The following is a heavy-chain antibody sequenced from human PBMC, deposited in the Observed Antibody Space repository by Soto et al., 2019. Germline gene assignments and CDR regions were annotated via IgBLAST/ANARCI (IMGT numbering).Heavy chain of an antibody. CDR1: GGSIRSDGCS. CDR2: IYNRGNT. Sequence: SETLSLTCAVSGGSIRSDGCSWSWIRQPPGKGLKWIGYIYNRGNTFYNPSLQSRVSISLDTSKNQFSLKLSSVTAADTAVYYCARAGAYYYDSTGLYYFDYWGQGTLVTV. J-gene: IGHJ4*02. CDR3: ARAGAYYYDSTGLYYFDY. D-gene: IGHD3-22*01. V-gene: IGHV4-30-2*05.